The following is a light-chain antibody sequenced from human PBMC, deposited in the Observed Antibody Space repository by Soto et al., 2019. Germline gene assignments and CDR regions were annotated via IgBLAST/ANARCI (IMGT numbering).Light chain of an antibody. CDR1: SSDVGGYNY. J-gene: IGLJ1*01. V-gene: IGLV2-14*03. CDR3: SSYTSSTFGV. CDR2: DVS. Sequence: QSALTQPASVSGSPGQSIPISCTGTSSDVGGYNYVSWYQQHPGEAPKIIIYDVSSRPSGVSYRFSGSKSGNTASLTISGLQSEDEADYYCSSYTSSTFGVFGTGTKLTVL.